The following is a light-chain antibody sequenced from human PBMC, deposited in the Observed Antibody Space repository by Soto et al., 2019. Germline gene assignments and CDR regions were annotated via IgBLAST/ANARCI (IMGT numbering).Light chain of an antibody. Sequence: QSALTQPASVSGSPGQSITVSCTGTNTDVGGYNYVSWYQHRPGKAPRLMIYEVRNRLSGVSNRFSGSKSGNTASLTISELQSEDEADYYCTSYTPTGALVFGSGTKLTVL. CDR2: EVR. CDR3: TSYTPTGALV. V-gene: IGLV2-14*01. CDR1: NTDVGGYNY. J-gene: IGLJ6*01.